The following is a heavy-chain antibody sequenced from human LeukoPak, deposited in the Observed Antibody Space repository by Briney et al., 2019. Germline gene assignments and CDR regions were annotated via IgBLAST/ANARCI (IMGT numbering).Heavy chain of an antibody. J-gene: IGHJ4*02. CDR2: ISHDESTK. D-gene: IGHD6-13*01. CDR3: ATDLGSSRPNF. Sequence: GRSLRLSCAASGFIFSGYGMHWVRLAPGKGLEWVALISHDESTKHYADSVKGRFTISRDNSKNTLYLQMNNLRVEDTAVYYCATDLGSSRPNFWGQGILVTVSS. V-gene: IGHV3-30*03. CDR1: GFIFSGYG.